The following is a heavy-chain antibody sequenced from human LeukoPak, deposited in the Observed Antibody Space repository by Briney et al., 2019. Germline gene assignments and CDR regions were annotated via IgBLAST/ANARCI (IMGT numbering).Heavy chain of an antibody. CDR1: GYTFTSYY. J-gene: IGHJ6*03. V-gene: IGHV1-46*01. D-gene: IGHD2-21*01. CDR3: AVSPVVCYGLYYYYYYMDV. Sequence: ASVKVSCKASGYTFTSYYMHWVRQAPGQGLEWMGIINPSGGSTSYAQKFQGRVTMTRDMSTSTVYMELSSLRSDDPAVYYCAVSPVVCYGLYYYYYYMDVWGKGTTVTVSS. CDR2: INPSGGST.